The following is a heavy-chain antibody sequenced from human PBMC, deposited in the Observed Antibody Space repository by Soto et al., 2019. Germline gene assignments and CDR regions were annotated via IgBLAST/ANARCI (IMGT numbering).Heavy chain of an antibody. CDR3: AKHIFPSISIGGYGSGANFDY. D-gene: IGHD3-10*01. V-gene: IGHV3-23*01. J-gene: IGHJ4*02. CDR2: ISGSGGST. CDR1: GFTFSSYA. Sequence: GGSLRLSCAASGFTFSSYAMSWVRQAPGKGLEWVSDISGSGGSTYYADSVKGRFTISRDNSKNTVYVQMNSLRAEDTAVYYCAKHIFPSISIGGYGSGANFDYWGQGTLVTVSS.